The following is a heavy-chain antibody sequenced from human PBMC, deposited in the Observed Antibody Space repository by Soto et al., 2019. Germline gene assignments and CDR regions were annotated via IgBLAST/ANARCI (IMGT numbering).Heavy chain of an antibody. CDR2: IYWDDDK. CDR3: AHSRCGGDCLQSYSSPYYYGMDV. D-gene: IGHD2-21*02. V-gene: IGHV2-5*02. Sequence: QITLKESGPSLVKPTQTLTLTCTFSGFSLSTGGVGVGWIRQPPGKALEWLALIYWDDDKRYSPSLRSRLTVPQDTSNNQVVLTMTNMDPVDTATYYCAHSRCGGDCLQSYSSPYYYGMDVWGQGTTVTVSS. CDR1: GFSLSTGGVG. J-gene: IGHJ6*02.